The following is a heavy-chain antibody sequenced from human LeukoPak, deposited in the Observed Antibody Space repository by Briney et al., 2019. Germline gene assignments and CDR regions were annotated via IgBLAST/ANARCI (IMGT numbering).Heavy chain of an antibody. CDR3: ARAGYCGDGSCYSGWFDP. Sequence: ASVKVSCKASGYTFTSYGISWVRRAPGQGLEWMGWISAYNGNTNYAQKLQGRVTMTTDTSTSTAYMELRSLGSDDTAVYYCARAGYCGDGSCYSGWFDPWGQGTLVTVSS. CDR2: ISAYNGNT. D-gene: IGHD2-15*01. J-gene: IGHJ5*02. V-gene: IGHV1-18*04. CDR1: GYTFTSYG.